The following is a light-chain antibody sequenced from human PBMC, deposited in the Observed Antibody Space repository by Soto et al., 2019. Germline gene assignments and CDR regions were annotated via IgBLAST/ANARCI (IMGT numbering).Light chain of an antibody. Sequence: DIQMTQSPSTLSGSVGDRVTITCRASQTISSWLVWYQQKPGKAPKLLIYKAPTLKSGVPSRFSGSGSGTEFTLTISSLQPDDFATYYCQHYNSYSEAFGQGTKVELK. J-gene: IGKJ1*01. CDR1: QTISSW. CDR3: QHYNSYSEA. V-gene: IGKV1-5*03. CDR2: KAP.